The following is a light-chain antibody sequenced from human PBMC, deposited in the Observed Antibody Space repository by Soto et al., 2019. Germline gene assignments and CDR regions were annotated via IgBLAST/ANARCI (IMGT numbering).Light chain of an antibody. Sequence: EIVLTQSPGTLSLSPGEIATLSCRVSQSVSSSYLAWYQQKPGQAPSRLIYGASIRATGLPDRFSGSGSGTDFTLTISRLAPEDLAVYYCQQYVTSPPRYTFGQGTTRAIK. V-gene: IGKV3-20*01. CDR2: GAS. CDR1: QSVSSSY. J-gene: IGKJ2*01. CDR3: QQYVTSPPRYT.